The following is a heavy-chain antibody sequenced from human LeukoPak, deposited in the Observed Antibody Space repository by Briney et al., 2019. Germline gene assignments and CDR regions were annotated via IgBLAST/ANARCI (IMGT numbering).Heavy chain of an antibody. V-gene: IGHV4-4*07. CDR1: GGSISSYY. J-gene: IGHJ2*01. CDR2: IYTSGST. CDR3: ARELPHRVVVVPAAMLTEYFDL. Sequence: PSETLSLTCTVSGGSISSYYWSWIRQPAGKGLEWIGRIYTSGSTNYNPSLKSRVTISVDKSKNQFSLKLSSVTAADTAVYYCARELPHRVVVVPAAMLTEYFDLWGRGTLVTVSS. D-gene: IGHD2-2*01.